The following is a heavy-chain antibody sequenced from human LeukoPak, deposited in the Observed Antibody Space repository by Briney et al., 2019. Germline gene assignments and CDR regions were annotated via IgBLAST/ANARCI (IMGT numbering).Heavy chain of an antibody. Sequence: SVKVSCKASGGTFSSYAISWVRQAPGQGLEWMGGIIPIFGTANYAQKFQGRVTITTDESTSTAYMELSSLRSEDTAVYYCARDSGYYDSSGYYSFFDYWGQGTLVTVSS. D-gene: IGHD3-22*01. J-gene: IGHJ4*02. CDR3: ARDSGYYDSSGYYSFFDY. V-gene: IGHV1-69*05. CDR2: IIPIFGTA. CDR1: GGTFSSYA.